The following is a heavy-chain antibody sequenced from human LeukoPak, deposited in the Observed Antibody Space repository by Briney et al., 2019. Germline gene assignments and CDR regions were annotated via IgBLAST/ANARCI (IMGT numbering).Heavy chain of an antibody. Sequence: GGSLRLSCAASGFNVSTSYMTWVRQAPGKGLEWVSVIYSGGSTYYADSVRGRFTISRDNSNNTLYLQMNSLRAEDTAVYYCARASYYYDSSGYLALYYYYGMDVWGQGTTVTVSS. CDR2: IYSGGST. D-gene: IGHD3-22*01. J-gene: IGHJ6*02. CDR3: ARASYYYDSSGYLALYYYYGMDV. CDR1: GFNVSTSY. V-gene: IGHV3-66*01.